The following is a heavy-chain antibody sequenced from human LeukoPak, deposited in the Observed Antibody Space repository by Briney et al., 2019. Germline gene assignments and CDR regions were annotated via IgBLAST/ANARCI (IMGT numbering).Heavy chain of an antibody. J-gene: IGHJ4*02. Sequence: ASVKVSCKVSGYTLTEFSMHWVRQAPGKGLEWMGGFDPEDGETIYAQKFRGRVTVTEDTSTDTVYMEPSSLRSEDTAVYYCATASFGEFYYFDYWGQGTLVTVSS. CDR2: FDPEDGET. V-gene: IGHV1-24*01. CDR3: ATASFGEFYYFDY. CDR1: GYTLTEFS. D-gene: IGHD3-10*01.